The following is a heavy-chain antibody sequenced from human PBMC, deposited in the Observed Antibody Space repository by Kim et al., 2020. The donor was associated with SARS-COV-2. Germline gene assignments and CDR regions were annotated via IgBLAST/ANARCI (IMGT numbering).Heavy chain of an antibody. CDR2: IRSKEGGEIT. Sequence: GGSLRLSCAASGFTFTNAWMPWVRQAPGKGLEWVAHIRSKEGGEITDYATPVKGRFTVSRDDYTNTLYLQMNSLRTEDTVVYYGTTDPRGFSYGDYYGMDVWGQGTTVTVSS. CDR3: TTDPRGFSYGDYYGMDV. D-gene: IGHD3-16*01. V-gene: IGHV3-15*05. J-gene: IGHJ6*02. CDR1: GFTFTNAW.